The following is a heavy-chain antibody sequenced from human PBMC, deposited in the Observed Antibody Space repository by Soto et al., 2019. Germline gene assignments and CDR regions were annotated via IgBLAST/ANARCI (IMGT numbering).Heavy chain of an antibody. V-gene: IGHV3-49*04. CDR3: TNVYYDILTGYYRGDYYYYGMDV. D-gene: IGHD3-9*01. Sequence: LRLSCTASGFTFGDYAMSWVRQAPGKGLEWVGFIRSKAYGGTTEYAASVKGRFTISRDDSKSIAYLQMNSLKTEDTAVYYCTNVYYDILTGYYRGDYYYYGMDVWGQGTTVPSP. J-gene: IGHJ6*02. CDR2: IRSKAYGGTT. CDR1: GFTFGDYA.